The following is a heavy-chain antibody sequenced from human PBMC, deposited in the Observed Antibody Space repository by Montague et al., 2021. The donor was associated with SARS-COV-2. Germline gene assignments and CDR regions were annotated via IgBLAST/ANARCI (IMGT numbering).Heavy chain of an antibody. CDR3: ARRGRKLLPVATTIGGFDI. J-gene: IGHJ3*02. D-gene: IGHD5-12*01. V-gene: IGHV4-39*02. CDR2: IYDSGST. Sequence: SETLSLTRTLSGGSISSSNYYWAWLRQPPGTGLEWIGSIYDSGSTYYXPSLKSRVTISVDTSKNHFSLKLSSVTAADTAVYYCARRGRKLLPVATTIGGFDIWGQGTMVTVSS. CDR1: GGSISSSNYY.